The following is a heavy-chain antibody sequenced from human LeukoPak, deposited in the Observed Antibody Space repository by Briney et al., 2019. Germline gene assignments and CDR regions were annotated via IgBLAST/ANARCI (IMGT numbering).Heavy chain of an antibody. V-gene: IGHV6-1*01. CDR2: TYYRSKWYN. Sequence: SQTLSLTCAISGDSFSSNSAAWNWIRQSPSRGLEWLGRTYYRSKWYNDYAVSVKSRITINPDTSKNQFSLQLNCATPEDTAVYYCAREYSSGWHLYYYYYDMDVWGQGTTVTVSS. CDR1: GDSFSSNSAA. D-gene: IGHD6-19*01. CDR3: AREYSSGWHLYYYYYDMDV. J-gene: IGHJ6*02.